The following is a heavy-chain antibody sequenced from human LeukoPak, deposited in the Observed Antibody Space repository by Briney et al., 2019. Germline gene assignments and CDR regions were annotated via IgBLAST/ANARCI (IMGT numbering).Heavy chain of an antibody. CDR3: ARTPPDYGIDY. V-gene: IGHV1-8*01. D-gene: IGHD4-17*01. Sequence: ASVKVSCKASGYTFISYDINWVRQATGQGLEWMGWMSPNSGNTGYAQKFQGRITMTRSTSISTAYMELSDLESEDTAVYYCARTPPDYGIDYWGQGTLVTVSS. J-gene: IGHJ4*02. CDR1: GYTFISYD. CDR2: MSPNSGNT.